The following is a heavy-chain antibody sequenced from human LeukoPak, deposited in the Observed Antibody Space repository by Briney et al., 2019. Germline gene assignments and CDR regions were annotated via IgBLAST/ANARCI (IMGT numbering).Heavy chain of an antibody. CDR2: INPNSGDT. J-gene: IGHJ4*02. CDR3: ARQFGDSSSSYYFDY. V-gene: IGHV1-2*02. CDR1: GYTFTGYY. Sequence: ASVKVSCKASGYTFTGYYMHWVRQAPGQGLEWMGWINPNSGDTNSAEKFQGRVTMTRDTSISTVYVELTRLRSDDTAVYYCARQFGDSSSSYYFDYWGQGTLVTVSS. D-gene: IGHD3-22*01.